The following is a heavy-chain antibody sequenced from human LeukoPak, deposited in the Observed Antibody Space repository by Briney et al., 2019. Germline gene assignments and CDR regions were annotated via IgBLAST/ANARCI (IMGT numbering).Heavy chain of an antibody. Sequence: SQTLSLTCAVSGGSSSSGGYSWSWIRQPPGKGLEWIGYIYHSGSTYYNPSLKSRVTISVDRSKNQFSLKLSSVTAADTAVYYCARGYSGYDSKNYFDYWGQGTLVTVSS. V-gene: IGHV4-30-2*01. J-gene: IGHJ4*02. CDR3: ARGYSGYDSKNYFDY. D-gene: IGHD5-12*01. CDR1: GGSSSSGGYS. CDR2: IYHSGST.